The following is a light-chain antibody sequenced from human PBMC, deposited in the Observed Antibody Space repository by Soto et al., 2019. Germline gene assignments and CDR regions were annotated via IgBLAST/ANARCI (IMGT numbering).Light chain of an antibody. V-gene: IGKV1-5*03. J-gene: IGKJ5*01. CDR1: QSISTW. CDR2: KAS. Sequence: DIQMTQSPSTLSASVGDRVTITCRASQSISTWLAWYQQKPGKAPKLLIYKASSLESGVPSRFSGSGSGTVFTLTISRLQPDDSASYYCQQYTSYPYTFGQVTRLEI. CDR3: QQYTSYPYT.